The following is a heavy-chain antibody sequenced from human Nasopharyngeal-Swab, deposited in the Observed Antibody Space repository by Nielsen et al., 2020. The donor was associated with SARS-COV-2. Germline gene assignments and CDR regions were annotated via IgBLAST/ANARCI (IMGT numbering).Heavy chain of an antibody. CDR3: ASPLPLDY. Sequence: EGSLRLSCAASGFTFSSYEMNWVRQAPGKGLEWISYISSSGSTIYYADSVKGRFTISRDDAKNSLFLQMNSLRAEDTAVYYCASPLPLDYWGQGTLVTVSS. V-gene: IGHV3-48*03. J-gene: IGHJ4*02. CDR1: GFTFSSYE. CDR2: ISSSGSTI.